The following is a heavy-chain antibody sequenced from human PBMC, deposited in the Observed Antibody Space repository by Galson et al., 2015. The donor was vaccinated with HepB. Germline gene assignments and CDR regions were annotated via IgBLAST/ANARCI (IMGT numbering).Heavy chain of an antibody. CDR3: ARDLFVLFGELDY. Sequence: SLRLSCAASGFTFSSYAMHWVRQAPGKGLEWVAVISYDGSNKYYADSVKGRFTISRDNSKNTLYLQMNSLRAEDTAVYYCARDLFVLFGELDYWGQGTLVTVSS. D-gene: IGHD3-10*02. CDR1: GFTFSSYA. J-gene: IGHJ4*02. V-gene: IGHV3-30*04. CDR2: ISYDGSNK.